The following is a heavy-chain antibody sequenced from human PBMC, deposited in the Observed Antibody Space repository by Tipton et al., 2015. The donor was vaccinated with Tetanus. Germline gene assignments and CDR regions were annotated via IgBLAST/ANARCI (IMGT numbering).Heavy chain of an antibody. Sequence: QLVQSGGEVKKPGSSVRLSCKASGGTFSSYAISWVRQAPGRGLEWMGGLFPIFGTAYYAQKVQGSVTLTADETTSTAYMELSRLSSEDTAVYAGARGAGYEWEGDNVDHWGQGSLLAASS. J-gene: IGHJ1*01. CDR3: ARGAGYEWEGDNVDH. CDR1: GGTFSSYA. V-gene: IGHV1-69*01. D-gene: IGHD1-26*01. CDR2: LFPIFGTA.